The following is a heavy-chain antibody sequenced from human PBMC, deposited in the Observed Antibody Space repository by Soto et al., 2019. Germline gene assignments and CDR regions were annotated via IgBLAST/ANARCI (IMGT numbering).Heavy chain of an antibody. D-gene: IGHD3-10*01. V-gene: IGHV3-11*01. CDR3: ASRIRGVGGYFDY. J-gene: IGHJ4*02. Sequence: QVQLVESGGGLVKPGGSLRLACAASGFSFSDYYMSWIRQAPGKGLEWVSYISSSGSTTYHADSVKGRFTISRDNAKNSLYLQMNSLRAEDAAVYYCASRIRGVGGYFDYWGQGTLVTVSS. CDR2: ISSSGSTT. CDR1: GFSFSDYY.